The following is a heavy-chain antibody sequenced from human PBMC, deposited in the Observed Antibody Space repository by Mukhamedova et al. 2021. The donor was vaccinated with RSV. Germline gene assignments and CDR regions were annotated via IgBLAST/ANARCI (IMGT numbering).Heavy chain of an antibody. V-gene: IGHV2-70*04. CDR2: WDGDK. J-gene: IGHJ4*02. Sequence: WDGDKFYSTSLKTRLTISKDTSINQVVLTMTNVDPVDTATYYCARTGRTGGSYDFWGQGTLVTVS. CDR3: ARTGRTGGSYDF. D-gene: IGHD7-27*01.